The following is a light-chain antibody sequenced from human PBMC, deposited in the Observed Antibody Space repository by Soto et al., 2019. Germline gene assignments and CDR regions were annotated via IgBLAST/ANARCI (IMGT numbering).Light chain of an antibody. J-gene: IGKJ5*01. Sequence: EIVLTQSPATLSLSPGERATLSCRASQSVSSHLAWSQQKPGQGPRLLIYDTSNRATGISARFSGSGSGTDFTLTISSLEPEDFAVYYCQHRSDWPGFGQGTRLEIK. CDR1: QSVSSH. CDR3: QHRSDWPG. CDR2: DTS. V-gene: IGKV3-11*01.